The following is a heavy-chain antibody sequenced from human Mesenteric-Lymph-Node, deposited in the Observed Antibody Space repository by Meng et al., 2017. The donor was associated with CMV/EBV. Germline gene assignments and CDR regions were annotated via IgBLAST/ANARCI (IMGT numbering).Heavy chain of an antibody. CDR1: GGSFSGYY. J-gene: IGHJ4*02. D-gene: IGHD5-18*01. CDR2: INHSGST. CDR3: ARGRSGYGYPPGTLDY. Sequence: SETLSLTCAVYGGSFSGYYWSWIRQPPGKGPEWIGEINHSGSTNYNPSLKSRVTISVDTSKNQFSLKLSSVTAADTAVYYCARGRSGYGYPPGTLDYWGQGTLVTVSS. V-gene: IGHV4-34*01.